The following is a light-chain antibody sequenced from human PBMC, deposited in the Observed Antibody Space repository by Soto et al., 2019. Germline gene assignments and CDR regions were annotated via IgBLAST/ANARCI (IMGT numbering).Light chain of an antibody. CDR2: DAS. J-gene: IGKJ4*01. CDR3: QQRSNWPLT. CDR1: RRVSSN. V-gene: IGKV3-11*01. Sequence: EIVLTQSPATLSLSPGERATLSCRASRRVSSNLGWYHQKPGQAPRLLIYDASNRATGIPARFSGSGSGTDFTLTISSLEPEDFAVYYCQQRSNWPLTFGGGTKVEIK.